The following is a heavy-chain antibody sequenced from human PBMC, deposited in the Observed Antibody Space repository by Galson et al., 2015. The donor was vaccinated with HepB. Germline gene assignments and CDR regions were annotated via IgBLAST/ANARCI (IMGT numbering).Heavy chain of an antibody. Sequence: CAISGDSVSSNSAAWNWIRQSPSRGLEWLGRTYYRSKWYNDYAVSVKSRITINPDTSKNQFSLQLNSVTPEDTAVYYCARDPVGSGSYYNAQNWFDPWGQGTLVTVSS. D-gene: IGHD3-10*01. CDR3: ARDPVGSGSYYNAQNWFDP. V-gene: IGHV6-1*01. J-gene: IGHJ5*02. CDR1: GDSVSSNSAA. CDR2: TYYRSKWYN.